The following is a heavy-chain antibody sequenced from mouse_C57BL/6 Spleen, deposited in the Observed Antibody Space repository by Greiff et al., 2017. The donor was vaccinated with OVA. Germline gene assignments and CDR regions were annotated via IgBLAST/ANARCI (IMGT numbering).Heavy chain of an antibody. CDR3: ARKPPAYGNFAMDY. V-gene: IGHV2-2*01. CDR2: IWSGGST. D-gene: IGHD2-10*02. Sequence: QVQLKESGPGLVQPSQSLSITCTVSGFSLTSYGVHWVRQSPGKGLEWLGVIWSGGSTDYNAAFISRLSISKDNSKSQVFFQMNSLQADDTAIYYCARKPPAYGNFAMDYWGQGTSVTVSS. J-gene: IGHJ4*01. CDR1: GFSLTSYG.